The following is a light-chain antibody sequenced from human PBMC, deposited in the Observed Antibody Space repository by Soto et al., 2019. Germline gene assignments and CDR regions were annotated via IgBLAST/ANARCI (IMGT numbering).Light chain of an antibody. Sequence: QSALTQPPSVSGAPGQRVTISCTGSSSNIGAGYDVHWYQQLPGTAPKLLIYGNSNRPSGVPDRFSGSKPGTSASLAITVLQAEDEADYYCQSYDSSLSGVVFGGGTKLTVL. CDR2: GNS. J-gene: IGLJ2*01. V-gene: IGLV1-40*01. CDR1: SSNIGAGYD. CDR3: QSYDSSLSGVV.